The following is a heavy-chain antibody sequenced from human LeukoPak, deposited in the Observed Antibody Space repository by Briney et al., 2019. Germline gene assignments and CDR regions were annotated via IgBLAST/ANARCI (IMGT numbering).Heavy chain of an antibody. CDR1: GCSISSYY. CDR2: IYYSGST. J-gene: IGHJ5*02. D-gene: IGHD4-23*01. Sequence: SETLSLTCTVSGCSISSYYWSWIRQPPGKGLEWIGYIYYSGSTNYNPSLKSRGTISVDTSKNQFSLKLSSVTAADTAVYYCARENSANWFDPWGQGTLVTVSS. CDR3: ARENSANWFDP. V-gene: IGHV4-59*01.